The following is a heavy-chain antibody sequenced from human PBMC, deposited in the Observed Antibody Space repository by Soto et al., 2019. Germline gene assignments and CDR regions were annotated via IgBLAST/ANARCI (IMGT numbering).Heavy chain of an antibody. J-gene: IGHJ4*02. D-gene: IGHD3-10*01. CDR3: TTADYYGSGSPVDY. Sequence: EVQLVESGGGLVKPGGSLKLSCAASGFTFSNAWMNWVRQAPGKGLEWVGRIKSKTDGGTTDYAAPVKGRFTISRDDSKNTLYLQMNSLKTEDTAVYYCTTADYYGSGSPVDYWGQGTLVTVSS. V-gene: IGHV3-15*07. CDR1: GFTFSNAW. CDR2: IKSKTDGGTT.